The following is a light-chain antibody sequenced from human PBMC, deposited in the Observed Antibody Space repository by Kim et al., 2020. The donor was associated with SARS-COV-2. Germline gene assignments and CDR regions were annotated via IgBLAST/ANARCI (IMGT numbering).Light chain of an antibody. J-gene: IGKJ4*01. CDR2: DAS. CDR1: QSVSSY. CDR3: QQRINFPLT. Sequence: SPGEKATRSCRASQSVSSYLTWYQQNPGQAPRLLIYDASNRATGIPARFSGSGSGTDFTLTISSLEPEDFAVYYCQQRINFPLTFGGGTKVDIK. V-gene: IGKV3-11*01.